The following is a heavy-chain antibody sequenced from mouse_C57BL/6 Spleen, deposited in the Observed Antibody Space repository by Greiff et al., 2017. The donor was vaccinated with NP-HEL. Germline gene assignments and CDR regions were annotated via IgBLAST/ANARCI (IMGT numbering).Heavy chain of an antibody. CDR3: ARDRDYGPYYAMDY. D-gene: IGHD1-1*02. V-gene: IGHV3-6*01. CDR1: GYSITSGYY. J-gene: IGHJ4*01. Sequence: ESGPGLVKPSQSLSLTCSVTGYSITSGYYWNWIRQFPGNKLEWMGYISYDGSNNYNPSLKNRISITRDTSKNQFFLKLNSVTTEDTATYYCARDRDYGPYYAMDYWGQGTSVTVSS. CDR2: ISYDGSN.